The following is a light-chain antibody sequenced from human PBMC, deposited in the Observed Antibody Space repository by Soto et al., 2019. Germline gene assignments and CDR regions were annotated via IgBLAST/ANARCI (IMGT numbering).Light chain of an antibody. CDR1: QSISNW. Sequence: DIQMTQSPSTLSASEGARVSIXXRASQSISNWLAWYQQKPGKAPKXLIYDASSLESGVPSRFSGSRAGTEFTLTISSLQPADFATYYCQQYNSFSRTFGQGTKVDIK. CDR3: QQYNSFSRT. J-gene: IGKJ1*01. CDR2: DAS. V-gene: IGKV1-5*01.